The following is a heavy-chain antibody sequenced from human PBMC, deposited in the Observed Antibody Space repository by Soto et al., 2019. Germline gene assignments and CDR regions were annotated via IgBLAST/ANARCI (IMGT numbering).Heavy chain of an antibody. J-gene: IGHJ5*02. Sequence: PSETLSLTCTVSGGSISSSSYYWGWIRQPPGKGLEWIGSIYYSGSTYYNPSLKSRVTISVDTSKNQFSLKLSSVTAADTAVYYCARQALLWFGTPPSWFDPWGQGTLVTVSS. CDR2: IYYSGST. D-gene: IGHD3-10*01. V-gene: IGHV4-39*01. CDR1: GGSISSSSYY. CDR3: ARQALLWFGTPPSWFDP.